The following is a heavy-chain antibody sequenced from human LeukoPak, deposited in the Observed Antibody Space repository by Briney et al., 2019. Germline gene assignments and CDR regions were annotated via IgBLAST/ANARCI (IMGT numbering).Heavy chain of an antibody. CDR3: ARDSLVVVAATSAQSDY. CDR1: GFTFSSYS. V-gene: IGHV3-21*01. CDR2: ISSSSSYI. Sequence: GGSLRLSCAASGFTFSSYSMNWVRQAPGKGLEWVSSISSSSSYIYYADSVKGRFTISGDNAKNSLYLQMNSLRAEDTAVYYCARDSLVVVAATSAQSDYWGQGTLVTVSS. D-gene: IGHD2-15*01. J-gene: IGHJ4*02.